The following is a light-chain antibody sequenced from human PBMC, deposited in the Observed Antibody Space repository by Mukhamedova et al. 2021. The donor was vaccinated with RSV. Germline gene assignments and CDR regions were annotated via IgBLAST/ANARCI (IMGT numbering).Light chain of an antibody. CDR2: EAS. Sequence: WYQHRVHGKAPKLLIYEASSLQSGVSSRFSGSGYGTEFTLTINSLQAEDFATYYCQQFYTYSQTFGQGTKVEVK. CDR3: QQFYTYSQT. J-gene: IGKJ1*01. V-gene: IGKV1-5*03.